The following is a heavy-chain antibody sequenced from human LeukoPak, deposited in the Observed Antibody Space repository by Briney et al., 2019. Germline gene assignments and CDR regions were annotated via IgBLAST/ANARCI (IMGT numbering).Heavy chain of an antibody. Sequence: RTGRSLRLSCAASGFTFRNYGMHWIRQAPGKGLEWVGVATIDERSVFCAASVQGRFIISRDNSKTTLYLQMNNLRPEDTALYYCAREALGYRGYEPDYFDSWGQGTLVIVSS. V-gene: IGHV3-30*03. CDR1: GFTFRNYG. CDR2: ATIDERSV. CDR3: AREALGYRGYEPDYFDS. D-gene: IGHD5-12*01. J-gene: IGHJ4*02.